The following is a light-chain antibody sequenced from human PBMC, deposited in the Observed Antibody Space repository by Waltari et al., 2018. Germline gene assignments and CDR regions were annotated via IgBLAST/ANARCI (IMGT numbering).Light chain of an antibody. J-gene: IGLJ1*01. V-gene: IGLV1-44*01. CDR1: SSNVGSST. CDR2: SQN. CDR3: AAWYDSLNGFYV. Sequence: QSVLTQPPSASGTPGQTVTISCSGSSSNVGSSTVSWYQQPPGTAPKLLIFSQNQRPSGVPDRFSGSKSGTSASLAISGLQSEDEADYFCAAWYDSLNGFYVFGTGTRVTVL.